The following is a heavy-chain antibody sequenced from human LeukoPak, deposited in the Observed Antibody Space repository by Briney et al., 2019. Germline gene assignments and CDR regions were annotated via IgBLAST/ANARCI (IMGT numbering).Heavy chain of an antibody. V-gene: IGHV4-38-2*02. CDR1: GYSISSGYY. D-gene: IGHD1-26*01. J-gene: IGHJ3*02. Sequence: SETLSLTCTVSGYSISSGYYWGWIRQPPGKGLEWIGSIYHSGSTYYNPSLKSRVTISVDTSKNQFSLKLSSVTAADTAVYYCARTTSGSYYDDSNAFDIWGQGTMVTVSS. CDR2: IYHSGST. CDR3: ARTTSGSYYDDSNAFDI.